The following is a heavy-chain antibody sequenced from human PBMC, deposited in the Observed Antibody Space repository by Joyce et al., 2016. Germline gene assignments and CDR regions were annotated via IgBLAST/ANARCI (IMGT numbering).Heavy chain of an antibody. Sequence: QVQLQESGPGLVKPSQTLSLTCTVSGGSISSGDYYCSWVRQSPGKGLEWIGYIYFSGSTNRNTSLKSRLTISADTSKNQFSLKVRSVTAADTAVYYCARGNGDFWSGYYNYFDYWGQGILVTVSS. CDR1: GGSISSGDYY. CDR3: ARGNGDFWSGYYNYFDY. J-gene: IGHJ4*02. CDR2: IYFSGST. D-gene: IGHD3-3*01. V-gene: IGHV4-30-4*01.